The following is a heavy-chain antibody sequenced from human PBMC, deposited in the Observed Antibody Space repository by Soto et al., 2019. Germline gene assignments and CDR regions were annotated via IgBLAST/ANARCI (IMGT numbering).Heavy chain of an antibody. Sequence: QVQLVQSGAEVKEPGASVKVSCKASGYTFTSSGISWVRQTPGQGLEWMGWISTSHGNTNFAQRFQDRVTMTTDTSTGTAYMELRSLRSDDTAVYYCARDLGFCTSTGCSLRWLDPWGQGTLVTVSS. D-gene: IGHD2-8*01. V-gene: IGHV1-18*01. CDR2: ISTSHGNT. J-gene: IGHJ5*02. CDR3: ARDLGFCTSTGCSLRWLDP. CDR1: GYTFTSSG.